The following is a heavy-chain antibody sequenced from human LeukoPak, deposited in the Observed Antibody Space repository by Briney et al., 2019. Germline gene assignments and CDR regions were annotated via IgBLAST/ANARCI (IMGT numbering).Heavy chain of an antibody. D-gene: IGHD2-15*01. V-gene: IGHV3-7*01. CDR3: GRFGYVAAVGL. CDR2: INPAGSDT. Sequence: GGSLRLSCAASGFSFNSYWMTWVRQAPGRGMEWVANINPAGSDTYYVDPVKGRFTISRDNAKNLVYLQMNSLRAEDTAVYSCGRFGYVAAVGLWGQGTLVTVSS. CDR1: GFSFNSYW. J-gene: IGHJ4*02.